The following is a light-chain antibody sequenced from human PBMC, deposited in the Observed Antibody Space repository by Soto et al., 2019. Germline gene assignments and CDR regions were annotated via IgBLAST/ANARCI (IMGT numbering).Light chain of an antibody. CDR2: LNSDGSQ. CDR1: SGHSSYA. Sequence: QPVLTQSPSASASLGASVKLTCTLSSGHSSYAIAWHQQQPEKGPRYLMMLNSDGSQRKGDGIPDRFSGSSSGAERYLTISSLQSEDEADYYCQTWGTGIRVFGGGTKLTVL. CDR3: QTWGTGIRV. J-gene: IGLJ3*02. V-gene: IGLV4-69*01.